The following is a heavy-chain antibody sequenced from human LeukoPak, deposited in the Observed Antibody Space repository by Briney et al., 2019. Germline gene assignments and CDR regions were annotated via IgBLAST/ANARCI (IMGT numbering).Heavy chain of an antibody. CDR3: ARVGADTAMVNNWFDP. CDR2: IYYSGST. CDR1: GGSISSYY. Sequence: SETLSLTCSVSGGSISSYYWTWIRQPPGKGLEWIGYIYYSGSTYYNPSLKSRVTISVDTSKNQFSLKLSSVTAADTAVYYCARVGADTAMVNNWFDPWGQGTLVTVSS. D-gene: IGHD5-18*01. J-gene: IGHJ5*02. V-gene: IGHV4-59*08.